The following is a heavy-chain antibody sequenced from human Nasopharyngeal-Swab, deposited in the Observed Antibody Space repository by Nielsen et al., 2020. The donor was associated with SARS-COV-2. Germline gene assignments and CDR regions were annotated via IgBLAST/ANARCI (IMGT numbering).Heavy chain of an antibody. CDR1: GYTFTGYY. D-gene: IGHD3-22*01. J-gene: IGHJ3*02. Sequence: AAVKVSCKASGYTFTGYYMHWVRQAPGQGLEWMGWINPNRGGTNSAQKFQGWVTMTRDTSISTAYMELSRLRSDDTAVYYCARVRYYYDCHGASDIWGQGTMVTVSS. CDR2: INPNRGGT. CDR3: ARVRYYYDCHGASDI. V-gene: IGHV1-2*04.